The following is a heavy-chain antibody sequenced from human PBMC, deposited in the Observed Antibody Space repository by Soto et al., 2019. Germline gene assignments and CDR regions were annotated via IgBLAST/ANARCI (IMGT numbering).Heavy chain of an antibody. CDR3: ARDWGYCSGGSCYSELYYYYGMDV. V-gene: IGHV3-30-3*01. J-gene: IGHJ6*02. D-gene: IGHD2-15*01. Sequence: QVQLVESGGGVVQPGRSLRLSCAASGFTFSSYAMHWVRQAPGKGLEWVAVISYDGSNKYYADSVKGRFPISRDNSKNTLYLQMNSLRAEDTAVYYCARDWGYCSGGSCYSELYYYYGMDVWGQGTTVTVSS. CDR2: ISYDGSNK. CDR1: GFTFSSYA.